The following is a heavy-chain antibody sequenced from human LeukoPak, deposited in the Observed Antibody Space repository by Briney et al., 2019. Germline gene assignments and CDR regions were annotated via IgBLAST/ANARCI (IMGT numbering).Heavy chain of an antibody. Sequence: GGSLRLSCAASGFTVSSNYMSWVRQAPGKGLEWVSVIYSGGSTYYADSVKGRFTISRDNSKNTLYLQMNSPRAEDTAVYYCARDDFWSGYYRYDPWGQGTLVTVSS. CDR2: IYSGGST. V-gene: IGHV3-66*02. J-gene: IGHJ5*02. CDR1: GFTVSSNY. CDR3: ARDDFWSGYYRYDP. D-gene: IGHD3-3*01.